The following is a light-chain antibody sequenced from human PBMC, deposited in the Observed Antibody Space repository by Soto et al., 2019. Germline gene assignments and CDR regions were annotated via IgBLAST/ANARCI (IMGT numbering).Light chain of an antibody. J-gene: IGKJ3*01. V-gene: IGKV1-5*01. Sequence: DIQMTQSPSTLSSSVGDRVTITCRASQSISSWLAWYQQKPGKAPNLLIYDASSLESGVPSRFSGSVSGTEFTLTISSLQPDDFATYYCQTYNSYPFTFGPGTKVDIK. CDR1: QSISSW. CDR2: DAS. CDR3: QTYNSYPFT.